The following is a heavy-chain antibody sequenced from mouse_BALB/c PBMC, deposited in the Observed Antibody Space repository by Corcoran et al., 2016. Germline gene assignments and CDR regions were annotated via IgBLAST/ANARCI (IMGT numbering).Heavy chain of an antibody. J-gene: IGHJ2*01. D-gene: IGHD2-2*01. V-gene: IGHV1S136*01. Sequence: EVQLQQSGPELVKPGASVKMSCKASGYTFTSYVMHWVKQKPGQGLEWIGYINPYNDGTKYNEKFKVKATLTSDKSSSTAYMELSSLTGEDSAVDDCGRGGGYAGLDYGGQGTTLTVSS. CDR3: GRGGGYAGLDY. CDR2: INPYNDGT. CDR1: GYTFTSYV.